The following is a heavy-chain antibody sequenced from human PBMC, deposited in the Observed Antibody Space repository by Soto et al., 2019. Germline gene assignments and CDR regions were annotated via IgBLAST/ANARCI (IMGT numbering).Heavy chain of an antibody. CDR3: ATLERIVGGTWDY. CDR1: GFTFSDHY. V-gene: IGHV3-72*01. J-gene: IGHJ4*02. D-gene: IGHD1-26*01. CDR2: IRNRANSHTT. Sequence: EVQLVESRGGLVQPGGSLRLSCAASGFTFSDHYMDWVRQSPGKGLEWVGRIRNRANSHTTVYAASVKGRFTISRDDSKSSVFLEMNSLRTEDTAVYYCATLERIVGGTWDYWGQGTMVTVSS.